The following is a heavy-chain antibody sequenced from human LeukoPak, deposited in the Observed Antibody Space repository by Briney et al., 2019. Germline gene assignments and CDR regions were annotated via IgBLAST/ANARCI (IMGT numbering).Heavy chain of an antibody. V-gene: IGHV3-7*01. CDR3: ARDKVVGATHFDY. J-gene: IGHJ4*02. CDR2: IKQDGGEI. Sequence: GGSLRLSCAASGFTFSSYWMSWVRQAPGKGLEWVANIKQDGGEIYYVDSVKGRFTISRDNAKNSLSLQMNSLRAEDTAVYYCARDKVVGATHFDYWGQGTPVTVSS. D-gene: IGHD1-26*01. CDR1: GFTFSSYW.